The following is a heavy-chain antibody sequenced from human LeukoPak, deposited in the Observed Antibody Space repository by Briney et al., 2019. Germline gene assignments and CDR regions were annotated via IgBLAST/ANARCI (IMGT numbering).Heavy chain of an antibody. J-gene: IGHJ3*02. CDR3: ATYWRYFDWLLSDI. Sequence: PGGSLRLSCEASGFTFGYYWMTWVRQAPGRGLEGVANINHDGSENHYVDSVKGRFTISRDNAKNSLYLEMNSLRADDTAIYYCATYWRYFDWLLSDIWGRGTMVTVSS. CDR1: GFTFGYYW. CDR2: INHDGSEN. V-gene: IGHV3-7*05. D-gene: IGHD3-9*01.